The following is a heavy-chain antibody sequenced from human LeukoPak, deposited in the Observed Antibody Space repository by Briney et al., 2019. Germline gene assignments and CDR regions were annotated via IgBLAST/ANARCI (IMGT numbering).Heavy chain of an antibody. Sequence: PGGSLRLSCAASGFTFSSYWMSWVRQAPGKGLEWVANIKQDRGERNYVDSVEGRFTISRDNAKNSLYLQMNSLTAEDTAVYYCARDTSAGFDYWGQGTLVTVSS. V-gene: IGHV3-7*01. CDR1: GFTFSSYW. CDR2: IKQDRGER. D-gene: IGHD6-19*01. CDR3: ARDTSAGFDY. J-gene: IGHJ4*02.